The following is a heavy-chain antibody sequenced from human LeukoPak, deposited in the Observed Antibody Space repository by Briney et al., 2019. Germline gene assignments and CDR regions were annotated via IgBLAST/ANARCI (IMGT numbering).Heavy chain of an antibody. Sequence: ASVKVSCKASGYTFTSYGISWVRQAPGKGLEWMGWISAYNGNTNYAQKLQGRVTMTTDTSTSTAYMELRSLRSDDTAVYYCARDSIVVVPAALHYWGQGTLVTVSS. CDR3: ARDSIVVVPAALHY. CDR2: ISAYNGNT. CDR1: GYTFTSYG. V-gene: IGHV1-18*01. J-gene: IGHJ4*02. D-gene: IGHD2-2*01.